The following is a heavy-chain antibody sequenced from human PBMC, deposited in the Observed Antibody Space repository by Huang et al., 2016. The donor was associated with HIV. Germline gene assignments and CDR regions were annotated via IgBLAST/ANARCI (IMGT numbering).Heavy chain of an antibody. CDR2: IYWDNEE. CDR3: VHRLRYGKWYVDY. V-gene: IGHV2-5*02. CDR1: GFSLTSSGVA. J-gene: IGHJ4*02. Sequence: QITLKESGPTLVKPTQTLTLICTFSGFSLTSSGVAVGWIRQPPGKALAWLALIYWDNEERFSPSLKTRLTITKDTPKNEVVLTMTNMDPVDTATYYCVHRLRYGKWYVDYWGQGVLVTVSS. D-gene: IGHD6-13*01.